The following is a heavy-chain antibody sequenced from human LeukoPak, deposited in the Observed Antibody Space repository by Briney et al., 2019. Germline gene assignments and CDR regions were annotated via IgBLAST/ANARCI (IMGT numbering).Heavy chain of an antibody. Sequence: GESLKISCKASGYTFSSHWTGWVRQMPGKGLEWMGIIYPGDPDTRYSPSFAGQVTISADKSISTAYLHWSSLKASDTAMYYCARHLLGEAYFMDYWGQGTLVTVSS. CDR1: GYTFSSHW. CDR3: ARHLLGEAYFMDY. D-gene: IGHD1-26*01. CDR2: IYPGDPDT. J-gene: IGHJ4*02. V-gene: IGHV5-51*01.